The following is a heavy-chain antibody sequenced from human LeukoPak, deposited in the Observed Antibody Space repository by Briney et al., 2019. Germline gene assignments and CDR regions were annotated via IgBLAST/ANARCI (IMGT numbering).Heavy chain of an antibody. CDR2: IRSSGSTR. CDR3: ARHGAPDAFDI. J-gene: IGHJ3*02. CDR1: GFTFSSYE. V-gene: IGHV3-48*03. D-gene: IGHD4-17*01. Sequence: GGSLRLSCAGSGFTFSSYEMNWVRQGQGKGLEWVSNIRSSGSTRHYADSVKGRFTISRDNAKNSLYLQMNSLRAEDTAVYYCARHGAPDAFDIWGQGTMVTVSS.